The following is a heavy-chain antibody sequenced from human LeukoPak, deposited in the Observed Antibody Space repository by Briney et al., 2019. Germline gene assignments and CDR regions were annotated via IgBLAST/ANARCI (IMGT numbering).Heavy chain of an antibody. D-gene: IGHD2/OR15-2a*01. J-gene: IGHJ3*02. V-gene: IGHV3-21*01. CDR1: GFTFSSYS. Sequence: GGPLRLSCAASGFTFSSYSMNWVRQAPGKGLEWVSSISSSSTYIFYADSVKGRFTISRDNAKNSLYLQMNSLRAEDTAVYYCATSPLWGYAFDIWGQGTMVTVSS. CDR3: ATSPLWGYAFDI. CDR2: ISSSSTYI.